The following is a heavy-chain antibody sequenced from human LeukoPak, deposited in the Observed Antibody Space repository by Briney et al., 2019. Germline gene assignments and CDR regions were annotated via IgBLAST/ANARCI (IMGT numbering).Heavy chain of an antibody. Sequence: GGSLRLSCAASGFTFSSYEMDWVRQAPGKGLEWVSYISSSGSTIYYADSVKGRFTISRDNSKNTLYLQMNSLRAEDTAVYYCAKDTASSWWYFDLWGRGTLVTVSS. D-gene: IGHD5-18*01. V-gene: IGHV3-48*03. CDR2: ISSSGSTI. J-gene: IGHJ2*01. CDR1: GFTFSSYE. CDR3: AKDTASSWWYFDL.